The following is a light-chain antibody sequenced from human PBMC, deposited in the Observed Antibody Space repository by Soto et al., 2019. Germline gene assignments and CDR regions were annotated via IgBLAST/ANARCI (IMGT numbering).Light chain of an antibody. V-gene: IGKV3-20*01. J-gene: IGKJ1*01. CDR3: QQYGDSPQT. CDR2: GAS. Sequence: EIGLTQSPATLSLSPGERATLSCRASKSTTNNYLAWYQHKPGQAPRLPIYGASSRATAIPDRFSGSGSGTDFTLTISRLEPEDLAVYHCQQYGDSPQTFGQGTKVEIK. CDR1: KSTTNNY.